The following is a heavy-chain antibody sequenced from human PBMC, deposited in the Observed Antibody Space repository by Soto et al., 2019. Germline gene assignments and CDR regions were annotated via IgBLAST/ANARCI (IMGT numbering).Heavy chain of an antibody. Sequence: SETLSLTCTVSGASINSGDYYWTWIRQPPGKGLEWIGYIYNTGSTHYNPSLKSRVIISVDTSKNQFSLKLTAVTAADTAVYYCAMSLWFGNTPNWFDPWGQGTLVTVSP. CDR1: GASINSGDYY. CDR3: AMSLWFGNTPNWFDP. V-gene: IGHV4-30-4*01. D-gene: IGHD3-10*01. CDR2: IYNTGST. J-gene: IGHJ5*02.